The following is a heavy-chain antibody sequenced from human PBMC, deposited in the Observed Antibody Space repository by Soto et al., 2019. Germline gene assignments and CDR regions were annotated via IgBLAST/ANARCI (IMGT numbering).Heavy chain of an antibody. D-gene: IGHD5-18*01. V-gene: IGHV1-3*01. CDR1: GYTFTAYD. J-gene: IGHJ6*02. Sequence: ASVKVSCKASGYTFTAYDMHWVRQAPGQRLEWIGLINAGNGNTKYSQKLQGRVTMTTDTSTSTAYMELRRLRSDDTAVYSCARDGYNGYSYGYNYYGMEVWGQGTTVTVSS. CDR3: ARDGYNGYSYGYNYYGMEV. CDR2: INAGNGNT.